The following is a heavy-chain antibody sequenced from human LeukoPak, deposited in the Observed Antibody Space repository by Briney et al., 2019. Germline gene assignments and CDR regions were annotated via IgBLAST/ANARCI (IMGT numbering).Heavy chain of an antibody. CDR2: IYHSGST. V-gene: IGHV4-34*01. J-gene: IGHJ6*03. CDR1: GGSFSGYY. Sequence: PSETLSLTCAVYGGSFSGYYWSWIRQPPGKGLEWIGSIYHSGSTYYNPSLKSRVTISVDTSKNQFSLKLNSVTAADTAVYYCASFYCSGGSCYQYFSYYYMDVWGKGTTVTISS. CDR3: ASFYCSGGSCYQYFSYYYMDV. D-gene: IGHD2-15*01.